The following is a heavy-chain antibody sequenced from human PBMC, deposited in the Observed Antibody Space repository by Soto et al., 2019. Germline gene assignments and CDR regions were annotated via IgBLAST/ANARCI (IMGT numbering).Heavy chain of an antibody. Sequence: SETLSLTCTVSGGSISSSSYYWGWIRQPPGKGLGWIGSIYYSGSTYYNPSLKSRVTISVDTSKNQFSLKLSSVTAADTAVYYCAREVTVTYFDYWGQGTLVTVSS. CDR1: GGSISSSSYY. CDR2: IYYSGST. J-gene: IGHJ4*02. D-gene: IGHD4-17*01. CDR3: AREVTVTYFDY. V-gene: IGHV4-39*02.